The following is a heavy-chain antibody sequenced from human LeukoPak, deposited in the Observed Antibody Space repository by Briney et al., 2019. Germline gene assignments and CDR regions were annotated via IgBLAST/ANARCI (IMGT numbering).Heavy chain of an antibody. V-gene: IGHV3-23*01. CDR3: ATSIWVGGSGSYATDP. D-gene: IGHD3-10*01. Sequence: PGGSLRLSCAASGFTFSSYAMSWVRQAPGKGLEWVSGISGSGGSTHYADSVKGRFTISRDNSKNTLYLQMNSLRAEDTAVYYCATSIWVGGSGSYATDPWGQGTLVTVSS. CDR1: GFTFSSYA. CDR2: ISGSGGST. J-gene: IGHJ5*02.